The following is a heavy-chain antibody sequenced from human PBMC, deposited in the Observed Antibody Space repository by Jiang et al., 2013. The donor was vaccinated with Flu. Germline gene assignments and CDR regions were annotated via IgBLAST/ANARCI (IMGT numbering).Heavy chain of an antibody. V-gene: IGHV3-9*01. CDR3: IKNMARDGYNLRMGAFDI. D-gene: IGHD5-24*01. CDR1: GFTFDDYA. J-gene: IGHJ3*02. Sequence: VQLLESGGGVVQPGRSLRLSCAASGFTFDDYAMHWVRQAPGKGPEWVSGISWNSGNIGYADTVKGRFTISRDNAKNCLYLQMNSLRPEDTALYFCIKNMARDGYNLRMGAFDIWGQGTMVTVSS. CDR2: ISWNSGNI.